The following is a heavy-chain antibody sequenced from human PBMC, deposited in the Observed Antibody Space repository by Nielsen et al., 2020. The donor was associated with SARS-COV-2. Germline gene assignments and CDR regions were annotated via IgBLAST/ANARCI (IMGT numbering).Heavy chain of an antibody. V-gene: IGHV1-3*04. CDR2: INSDSGNT. J-gene: IGHJ4*02. D-gene: IGHD3-22*01. Sequence: WVRQAPGQRLEWMGWINSDSGNTKYSQKFRGRVTITRDTSASTAYMELSSLRSEDTAVYYCARDRRTYHYDSSGYYYDYWGQGTLVTVSS. CDR3: ARDRRTYHYDSSGYYYDY.